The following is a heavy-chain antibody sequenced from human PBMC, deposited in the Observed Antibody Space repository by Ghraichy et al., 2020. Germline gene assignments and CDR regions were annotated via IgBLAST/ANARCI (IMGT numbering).Heavy chain of an antibody. CDR2: ISGSGSST. CDR3: AKEFHTSGYILEYYGMDV. J-gene: IGHJ6*02. D-gene: IGHD3-22*01. CDR1: GFIFSSYA. Sequence: GGSLRLTCAASGFIFSSYAMSWVRQAPGKGLEWVSSISGSGSSTYYADSVKGWFTIPRDNSKNTLYLQMTSLRAEDTAVYYCAKEFHTSGYILEYYGMDVWGQGTTVTVSS. V-gene: IGHV3-23*01.